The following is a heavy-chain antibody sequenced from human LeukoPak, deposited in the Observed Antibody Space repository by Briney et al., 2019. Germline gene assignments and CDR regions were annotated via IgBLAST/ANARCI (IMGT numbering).Heavy chain of an antibody. D-gene: IGHD6-19*01. Sequence: PGGSPRLSCAASGFTVSNNYMSWVRQAPGKGLEWVSILYSGGSTYYADSVKGRFTISRDNSKNTLYLQMNRLRAEDTAVYYCARSPVAVAGQNTFDYWGQGTLVTVSS. CDR1: GFTVSNNY. J-gene: IGHJ4*02. V-gene: IGHV3-66*01. CDR3: ARSPVAVAGQNTFDY. CDR2: LYSGGST.